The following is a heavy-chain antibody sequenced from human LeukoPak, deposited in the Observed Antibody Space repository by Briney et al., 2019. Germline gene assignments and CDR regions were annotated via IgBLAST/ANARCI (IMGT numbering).Heavy chain of an antibody. D-gene: IGHD6-13*01. Sequence: ASVKVSCKASGYTFTGYYMHWVRQAPGQGLEWMGWINPNSGGTNYAQEFQGRVTMTRDTSISTAYMELSRLRPDDTAVYYCARDLAAAGKGNWFDPWGQGTLVTVSS. J-gene: IGHJ5*02. CDR3: ARDLAAAGKGNWFDP. CDR2: INPNSGGT. CDR1: GYTFTGYY. V-gene: IGHV1-2*02.